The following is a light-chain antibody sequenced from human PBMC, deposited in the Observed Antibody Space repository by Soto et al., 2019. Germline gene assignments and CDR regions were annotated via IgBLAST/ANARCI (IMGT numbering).Light chain of an antibody. V-gene: IGLV2-11*01. Sequence: QSVRPHPRSVSGSPGQSVTISCTGTSSDVGSYYFVSWYQQHPGKAPKIIIYDVTKRPSGVPDRFSGSKSGNTASLNISGLQAEDAADHYCCSYAHRXTHVLGTGTKVX. CDR2: DVT. CDR1: SSDVGSYYF. J-gene: IGLJ1*01. CDR3: CSYAHRXTHV.